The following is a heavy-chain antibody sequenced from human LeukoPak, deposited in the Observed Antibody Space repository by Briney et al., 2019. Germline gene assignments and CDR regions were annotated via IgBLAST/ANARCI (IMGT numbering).Heavy chain of an antibody. V-gene: IGHV3-30*04. CDR3: ARVPLGDGYNLQPYHFDY. D-gene: IGHD5-24*01. CDR2: ISYDGSNK. Sequence: GRSLRLSCAASGFTFSSYAMHWVRQAPGKGLEWVAVISYDGSNKYYADSVKGRFTISRGNSKNTLYLQMNSLRAEDTAVYYCARVPLGDGYNLQPYHFDYWGQGTLVTVSS. CDR1: GFTFSSYA. J-gene: IGHJ4*02.